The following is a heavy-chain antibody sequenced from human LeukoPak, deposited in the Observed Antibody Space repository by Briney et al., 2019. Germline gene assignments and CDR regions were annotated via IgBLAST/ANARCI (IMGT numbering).Heavy chain of an antibody. CDR3: ARGVDYYDRPVRRRLATLDP. CDR2: IYYSGST. Sequence: SQTLSLTCTVSGGSISSGDYYWSWIRQPPGKGLEWIGYIYYSGSTYYNPSLKSRVTISVDTSKNQFSLKLSSVTAADTAVYYYARGVDYYDRPVRRRLATLDPWGQGTLVTVSS. D-gene: IGHD3-10*02. V-gene: IGHV4-30-4*01. CDR1: GGSISSGDYY. J-gene: IGHJ5*02.